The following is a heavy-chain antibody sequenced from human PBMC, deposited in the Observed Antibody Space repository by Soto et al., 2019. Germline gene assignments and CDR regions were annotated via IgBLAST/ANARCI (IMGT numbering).Heavy chain of an antibody. V-gene: IGHV3-30-3*01. CDR3: ASAGAYDDGSGSSYKSRDYIDS. J-gene: IGHJ4*02. CDR1: GFTFSLYG. Sequence: QVQLVESGGGVVQPGRSLRLSCAASGFTFSLYGVHWVRQAPGKGLEWVAVISSDGSNKYYADSVKGRFTISRDNSRNTLYLQMSSVRAEDTALYYCASAGAYDDGSGSSYKSRDYIDSWGQGTLVTVSS. CDR2: ISSDGSNK. D-gene: IGHD3-10*01.